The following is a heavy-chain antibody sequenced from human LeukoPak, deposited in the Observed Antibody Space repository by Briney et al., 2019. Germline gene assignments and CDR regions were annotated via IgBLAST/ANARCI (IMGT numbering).Heavy chain of an antibody. CDR2: ISLDGSKT. Sequence: GGSLRLSCAASGLILSNHGFHWVRQAPGKGLEWVTFISLDGSKTSYADSVKGRFTFSRDDSKNTLYLEMNGLRAEDTAVYYCARDRAVSWFDSWGLGTLVTVSS. CDR3: ARDRAVSWFDS. J-gene: IGHJ5*01. V-gene: IGHV3-30*12. CDR1: GLILSNHG. D-gene: IGHD3-10*01.